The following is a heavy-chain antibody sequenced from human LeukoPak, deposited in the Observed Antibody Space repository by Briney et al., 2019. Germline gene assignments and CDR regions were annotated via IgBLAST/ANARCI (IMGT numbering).Heavy chain of an antibody. Sequence: GGSLSLSCVASGFSFDICALSWVRQAPGKGPEWVSSIGGPTETFYADSVKGRFTVSRDNSQNTLYLQMNSLRAEDTAVYYCAKDATPRNSIWDYFGKWGQGALVTVST. CDR2: IGGPTET. V-gene: IGHV3-23*01. CDR1: GFSFDICA. D-gene: IGHD4-23*01. CDR3: AKDATPRNSIWDYFGK. J-gene: IGHJ4*02.